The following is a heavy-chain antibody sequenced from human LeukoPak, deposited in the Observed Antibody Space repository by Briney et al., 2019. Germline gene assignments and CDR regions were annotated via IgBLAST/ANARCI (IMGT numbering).Heavy chain of an antibody. CDR1: GFTFSSCG. Sequence: GGSLRLSCAASGFTFSSCGMHWVRQAPGKGLEWVAVISYDGSNKYYADSVKGRFTISRDNSKNTLYLQMNSLRAEDTAVYYCAKDPEQWLVSIDYWGQGTLVTVSS. CDR3: AKDPEQWLVSIDY. D-gene: IGHD6-19*01. V-gene: IGHV3-30*18. J-gene: IGHJ4*02. CDR2: ISYDGSNK.